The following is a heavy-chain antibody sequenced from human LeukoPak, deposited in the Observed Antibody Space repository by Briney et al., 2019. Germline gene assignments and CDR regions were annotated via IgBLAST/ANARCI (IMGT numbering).Heavy chain of an antibody. V-gene: IGHV1-2*02. CDR2: INPNSGGT. CDR1: GYTFTGYY. J-gene: IGHJ4*02. D-gene: IGHD3-22*01. CDR3: ARYDSSGYYYGGFDY. Sequence: GASVKVSCKASGYTFTGYYMHWVRQAPGQGLEWMGWINPNSGGTNYAQKFQGRVTMTRDTSISTAYMELSRLRSDDTAVYYCARYDSSGYYYGGFDYWGQGTLVTVSS.